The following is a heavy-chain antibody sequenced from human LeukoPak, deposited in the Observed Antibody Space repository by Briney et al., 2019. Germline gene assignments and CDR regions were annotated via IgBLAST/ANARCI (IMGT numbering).Heavy chain of an antibody. CDR1: GYTFTSYD. Sequence: ASVKVSCKASGYTFTSYDINWVRQATGQGLEWMGWMNPNSGNTGYAQKFQGRVTMTRDTSISTSYLELSSLRSEDTAVYYCAGEVNREYSSSLVFDPWGQGTLVTVSS. D-gene: IGHD6-6*01. CDR2: MNPNSGNT. CDR3: AGEVNREYSSSLVFDP. J-gene: IGHJ5*02. V-gene: IGHV1-8*01.